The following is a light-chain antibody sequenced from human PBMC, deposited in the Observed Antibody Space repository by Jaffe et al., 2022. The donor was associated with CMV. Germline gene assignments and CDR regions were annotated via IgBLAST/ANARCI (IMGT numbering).Light chain of an antibody. CDR1: QSVGSN. Sequence: EVVMTQSPATLSVSPGERATLSCRASQSVGSNLVWYQQKPGQAPRLLIYGASTRATDIPARFSGSGSGTEFTLTINSLQSEDFAVYYCQQYDYWPTFGGGTKVEIK. CDR3: QQYDYWPT. CDR2: GAS. V-gene: IGKV3-15*01. J-gene: IGKJ4*01.